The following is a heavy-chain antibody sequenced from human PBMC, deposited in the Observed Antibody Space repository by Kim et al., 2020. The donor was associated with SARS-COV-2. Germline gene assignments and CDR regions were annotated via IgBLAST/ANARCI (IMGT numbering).Heavy chain of an antibody. Sequence: GGSLRLSCAASGFTFSDYYMSWIRQAPGKGLEWVSYISSSGSTIYYADSVKGRFTISRDNAKNSLYLQMNSLRAEDTAVYYCASTAVEYLEEDFDYWGQGTLVTVSS. V-gene: IGHV3-11*01. J-gene: IGHJ4*02. D-gene: IGHD1-1*01. CDR2: ISSSGSTI. CDR3: ASTAVEYLEEDFDY. CDR1: GFTFSDYY.